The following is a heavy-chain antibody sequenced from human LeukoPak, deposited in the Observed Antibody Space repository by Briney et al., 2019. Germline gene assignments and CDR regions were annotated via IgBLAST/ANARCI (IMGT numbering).Heavy chain of an antibody. D-gene: IGHD3-22*01. CDR1: GFTFSSYW. CDR3: ARYDSSGYYYGWGAFDI. Sequence: GGSLRLSCAASGFTFSSYWMSWVRQAPGKGLEWVANIKQDGSEKYYVDSVKGRFTISRDNAKNSLYLQMNSLRAEDTAVYYCARYDSSGYYYGWGAFDIWGQGTMVTVSS. V-gene: IGHV3-7*01. CDR2: IKQDGSEK. J-gene: IGHJ3*02.